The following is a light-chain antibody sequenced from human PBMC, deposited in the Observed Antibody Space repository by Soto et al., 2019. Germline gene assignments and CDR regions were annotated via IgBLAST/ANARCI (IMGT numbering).Light chain of an antibody. CDR1: QSISTY. J-gene: IGKJ1*01. V-gene: IGKV1-5*03. CDR3: QNYNLYSPCT. Sequence: DIQMTQSPSTLSASVGDSVTITCRASQSISTYLAWYQQKPGKAPKLLIYKASILESGVPSRFSGSGSGTEFTLTITSLQPDDFATYHFQNYNLYSPCTFGQGTKVEIK. CDR2: KAS.